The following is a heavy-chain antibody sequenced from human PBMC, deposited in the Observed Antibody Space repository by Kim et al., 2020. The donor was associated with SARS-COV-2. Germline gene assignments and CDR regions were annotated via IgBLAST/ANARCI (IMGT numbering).Heavy chain of an antibody. D-gene: IGHD3-16*01. CDR2: ISTDGSNT. V-gene: IGHV3-74*01. CDR1: GFTFSSYW. Sequence: GGSLRLSCAASGFTFSSYWMHWVRQAPGKGLAWVSRISTDGSNTGYADSVKGRFTISRDNAKNTLYLQMNSLRAEDTAMYYCASLSSVYVWGKIDFWGQGTLVTVSS. CDR3: ASLSSVYVWGKIDF. J-gene: IGHJ4*02.